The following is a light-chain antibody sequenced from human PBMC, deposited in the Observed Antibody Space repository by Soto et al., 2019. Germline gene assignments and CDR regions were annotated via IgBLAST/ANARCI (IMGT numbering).Light chain of an antibody. J-gene: IGKJ4*01. V-gene: IGKV4-1*01. Sequence: DIVMTQSPDSLAVSLGERATINCKSSQSISFSSNNKNYLTWYQQKPGQPPKPLIYWASTRESGVPDRFSGSGSGTDFTLTISSLQAEDVAVYYCQQYYSTPVTFGGGTKVEIK. CDR1: QSISFSSNNKNY. CDR2: WAS. CDR3: QQYYSTPVT.